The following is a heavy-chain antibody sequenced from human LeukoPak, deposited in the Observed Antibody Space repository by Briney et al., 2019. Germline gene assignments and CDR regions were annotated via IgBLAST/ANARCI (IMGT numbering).Heavy chain of an antibody. CDR1: GGTFSSYA. CDR2: IIPIFGTA. J-gene: IGHJ6*02. CDR3: ARGDDSSGYYDYYYGMDV. Sequence: SVKVSCKASGGTFSSYAISWVRQAPGQGLEWMGGIIPIFGTANYAQKFQGRVTMTRDTSTSTVYMELSSLRSEDTAVYYCARGDDSSGYYDYYYGMDVWGQGTTVTVSS. V-gene: IGHV1-69*05. D-gene: IGHD3-22*01.